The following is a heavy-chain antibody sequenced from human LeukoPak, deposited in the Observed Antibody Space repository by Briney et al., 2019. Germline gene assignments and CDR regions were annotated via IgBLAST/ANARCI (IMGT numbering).Heavy chain of an antibody. CDR1: GFTFSSYA. V-gene: IGHV3-23*01. CDR3: AKDLRGYTYGPLDY. D-gene: IGHD5-18*01. Sequence: GGSLRLSCAASGFTFSSYAMSWVRQRPGKGLEWVSAISGSGGSTYYADSVKGRFTISRDNSKNTLYLQVNSLRADDTAAYYCAKDLRGYTYGPLDYWGQGTLVTVSS. CDR2: ISGSGGST. J-gene: IGHJ4*02.